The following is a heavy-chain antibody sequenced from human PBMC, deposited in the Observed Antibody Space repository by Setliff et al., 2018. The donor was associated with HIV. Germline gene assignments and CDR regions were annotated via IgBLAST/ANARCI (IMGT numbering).Heavy chain of an antibody. Sequence: PSETLSLTCTVSGGSISNSRYYWSWIRQPPGKGLEWIGSIYHSGNTYYNPSLKSRVTMSADTSKKQCFLKLSSVTAADTAVYYCASRVYYYDSNNFLREEGFDPWGQGTLVTVSS. D-gene: IGHD3-22*01. J-gene: IGHJ5*02. CDR3: ASRVYYYDSNNFLREEGFDP. CDR2: IYHSGNT. CDR1: GGSISNSRYY. V-gene: IGHV4-39*07.